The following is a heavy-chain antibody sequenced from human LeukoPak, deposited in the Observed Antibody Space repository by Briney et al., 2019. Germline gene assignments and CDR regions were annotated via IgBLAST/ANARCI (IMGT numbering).Heavy chain of an antibody. CDR2: IDPNSGGT. J-gene: IGHJ5*02. V-gene: IGHV1-2*02. D-gene: IGHD2-15*01. CDR3: ARGIRYCSGGSCS. Sequence: ASVKVSCNASGYSFTGYFMHWVRQAPGQGLEWMGWIDPNSGGTKYAQKFQGRVTMTRDTSISTAYMELSRLRSEHTAVYYCARGIRYCSGGSCSWGQGTLVTVSS. CDR1: GYSFTGYF.